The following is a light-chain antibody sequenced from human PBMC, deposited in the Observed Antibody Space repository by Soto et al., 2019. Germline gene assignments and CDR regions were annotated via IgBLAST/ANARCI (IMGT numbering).Light chain of an antibody. CDR3: QLYCNSPGT. CDR1: QSVSSSF. J-gene: IGKJ2*01. Sequence: EIVWTQSPGTLSLSPGERATLSCRASQSVSSSFSAWYQQKPGQAPRLLIYGVPSRATGIPDRFSGSGSGTDFTLTISRLEPEDFAVYYCQLYCNSPGTFGQGTKREIK. V-gene: IGKV3-20*01. CDR2: GVP.